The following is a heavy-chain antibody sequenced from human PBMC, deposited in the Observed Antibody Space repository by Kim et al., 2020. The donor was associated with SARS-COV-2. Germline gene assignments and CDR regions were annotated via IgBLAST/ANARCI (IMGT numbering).Heavy chain of an antibody. CDR3: AKGPYCSRTSCYSVGAFDI. V-gene: IGHV3-23*01. D-gene: IGHD2-2*01. Sequence: GGSLRLSCAASGFTFSSHAMSWVRQAPGKGLEWVSAISGSGGSTYYADSVKGRFTVSRDNSKNTLYLQMNTLRAEDTAVYYCAKGPYCSRTSCYSVGAFDIWGQGTMVTVSS. CDR2: ISGSGGST. CDR1: GFTFSSHA. J-gene: IGHJ3*02.